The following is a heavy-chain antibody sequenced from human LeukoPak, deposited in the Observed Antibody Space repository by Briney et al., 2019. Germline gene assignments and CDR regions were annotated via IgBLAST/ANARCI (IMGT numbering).Heavy chain of an antibody. CDR2: ISGSGGST. J-gene: IGHJ4*02. CDR1: GFTFSSYG. CDR3: AKDKNYGSGSYYYFDY. Sequence: PGGSLRLSCAASGFTFSSYGMSWVRQAPGKGLEWVSAISGSGGSTYYAGSVKGRFTISRDNSKNTLYLQMNSLRAEDTAVYYCAKDKNYGSGSYYYFDYWGRGTLVTVSS. D-gene: IGHD3-10*01. V-gene: IGHV3-23*01.